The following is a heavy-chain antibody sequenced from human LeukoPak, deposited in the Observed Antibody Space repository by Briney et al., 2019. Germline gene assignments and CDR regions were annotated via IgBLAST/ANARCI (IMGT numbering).Heavy chain of an antibody. D-gene: IGHD3/OR15-3a*01. CDR1: GLTFTNAW. CDR2: IKSKADGGTA. Sequence: GGSLRLSCAVSGLTFTNAWMTWVRQAPGKGLEWVGRIKSKADGGTADYGAPVKGRFTISRDDSENMIYLQMTSLKTEDTAVYYCTTQPIIWSGVYWGHGTLVTVSS. J-gene: IGHJ4*01. V-gene: IGHV3-15*01. CDR3: TTQPIIWSGVY.